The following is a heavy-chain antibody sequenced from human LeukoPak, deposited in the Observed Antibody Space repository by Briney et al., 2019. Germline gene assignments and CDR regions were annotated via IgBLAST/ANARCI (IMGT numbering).Heavy chain of an antibody. V-gene: IGHV4-34*01. D-gene: IGHD2-8*01. CDR3: ARDERVMVYATRLRSSAFDI. CDR1: GFTFSSYA. J-gene: IGHJ3*02. Sequence: PGGSLRLSCAASGFTFSSYAMNWVRQPPGKGLEWIGEINHSGSTNYNPSLKSRVTISVDTSKNQFSLKLSSVTAADTAVYYCARDERVMVYATRLRSSAFDIWGQGTMVTVSS. CDR2: INHSGST.